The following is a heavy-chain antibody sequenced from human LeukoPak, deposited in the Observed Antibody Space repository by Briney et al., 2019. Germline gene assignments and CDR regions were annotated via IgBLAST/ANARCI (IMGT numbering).Heavy chain of an antibody. CDR2: INHSGST. CDR3: APRLSITGTTP. Sequence: SETLSLTCTVSGGSISSGGYYWSWIRQPPGKGLEWIGEINHSGSTNYNPSLKSRVTISVDTSKNQFSLKLSSVTAADTAVYYCAPRLSITGTTPWGQGTLVTVSS. D-gene: IGHD1-7*01. J-gene: IGHJ5*02. CDR1: GGSISSGGYY. V-gene: IGHV4-39*07.